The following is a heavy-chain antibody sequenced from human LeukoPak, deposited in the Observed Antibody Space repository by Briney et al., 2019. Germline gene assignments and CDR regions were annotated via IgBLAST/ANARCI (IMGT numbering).Heavy chain of an antibody. V-gene: IGHV3-23*01. CDR2: ISGSGGST. CDR1: GFTFSSYA. Sequence: GGSLRLSCAASGFTFSSYAMSWVRQAPGKGLEWVSAISGSGGSTYYADSVKGRFTISRDNSKNTLYLQMNSLRAEDTAVYYCAKSRLGDFWSGSIGADWGQSTLVTVSS. CDR3: AKSRLGDFWSGSIGAD. J-gene: IGHJ1*01. D-gene: IGHD3-3*01.